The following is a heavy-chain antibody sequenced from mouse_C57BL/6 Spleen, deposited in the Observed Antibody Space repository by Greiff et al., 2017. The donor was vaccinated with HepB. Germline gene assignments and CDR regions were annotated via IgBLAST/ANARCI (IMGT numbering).Heavy chain of an antibody. J-gene: IGHJ3*01. CDR3: ARQGLRSGFAY. D-gene: IGHD1-1*01. CDR1: GYTFTDYY. Sequence: EVQLQQSGPELVKPGASVKISCKASGYTFTDYYMNWVKQSHGKSLEWIGDINPNNGGTSYNQKFKGKATLTVDKSSSTAYMELRSLTSEDSAVYYCARQGLRSGFAYWGQGTLVTVSA. CDR2: INPNNGGT. V-gene: IGHV1-26*01.